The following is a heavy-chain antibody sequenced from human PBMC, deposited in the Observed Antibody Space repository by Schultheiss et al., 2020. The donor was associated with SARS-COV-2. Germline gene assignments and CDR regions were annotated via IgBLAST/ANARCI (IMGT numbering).Heavy chain of an antibody. CDR2: IYHSGST. V-gene: IGHV4-4*02. Sequence: SETLSLTCAVSGGSISSSNWWSWVRQPPGKGLEWIGEIYHSGSTNYNPSLKSRVTISVDKSKNQFSLKLSSVTAADTAVYYCARGPYYYDPYGGGMYYGMDVWGQGTTVTVSS. J-gene: IGHJ6*02. CDR3: ARGPYYYDPYGGGMYYGMDV. D-gene: IGHD3-22*01. CDR1: GGSISSSNW.